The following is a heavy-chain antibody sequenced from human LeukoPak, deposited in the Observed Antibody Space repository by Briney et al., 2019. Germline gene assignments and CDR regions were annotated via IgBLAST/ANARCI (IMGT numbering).Heavy chain of an antibody. Sequence: SVKVSCKASGYTFTSYGISWVRQAPGQGLEWMGGIIPIFGTANYAQKFQGRVTITADESTSTAYMELSSLRSEDTAVYYCARGSTTGTTFDYWGQGTLVTVSS. CDR1: GYTFTSYG. J-gene: IGHJ4*02. D-gene: IGHD1-1*01. CDR2: IIPIFGTA. V-gene: IGHV1-69*13. CDR3: ARGSTTGTTFDY.